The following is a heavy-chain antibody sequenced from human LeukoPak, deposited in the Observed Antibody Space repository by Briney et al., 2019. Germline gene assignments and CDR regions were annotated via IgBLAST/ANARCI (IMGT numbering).Heavy chain of an antibody. Sequence: SQTLSLTCAISGDSVSSNSTAWNWIRQSPSRGLEWLGRTYYISKWYIDYAVSVKSRLTINPETSKNQFSLKVNSVTPEDTAVYYCARVRGLGGYGSGSFDFWGQGTLVTVSS. V-gene: IGHV6-1*01. CDR3: ARVRGLGGYGSGSFDF. CDR1: GDSVSSNSTA. D-gene: IGHD6-19*01. J-gene: IGHJ4*02. CDR2: TYYISKWYI.